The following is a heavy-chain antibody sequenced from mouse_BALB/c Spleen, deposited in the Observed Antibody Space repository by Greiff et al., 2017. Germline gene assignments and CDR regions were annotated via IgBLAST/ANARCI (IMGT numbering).Heavy chain of an antibody. CDR3: ARVLRLRFDY. Sequence: EVMLVESGGGLVKLGGSLKLSCAASGFTFSSYYMSWVRQTPEKRLELVAAINSNGGSTYYPDTVKGRFTISRDNAKNTLYLQMSSLKSEDTALYYCARVLRLRFDYWGQGTTLTVSS. D-gene: IGHD1-2*01. CDR2: INSNGGST. CDR1: GFTFSSYY. J-gene: IGHJ2*01. V-gene: IGHV5-6-2*01.